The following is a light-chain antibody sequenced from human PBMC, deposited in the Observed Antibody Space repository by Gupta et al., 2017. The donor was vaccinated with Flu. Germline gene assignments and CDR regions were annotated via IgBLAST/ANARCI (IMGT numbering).Light chain of an antibody. CDR3: QHDGCLPLT. V-gene: IGKV4-1*01. J-gene: IGKJ4*01. CDR1: QNVLHSSNNAIC. CDR2: GAS. Sequence: DFVMTQSPDSLAVSLGERATINCKSSQNVLHSSNNAICLAWYQQKPGQPPKLLIYGASTRESGVPDRFSGSGSGTDFTLTISSLQAEDVALYYCQHDGCLPLTFGGGSKVEI.